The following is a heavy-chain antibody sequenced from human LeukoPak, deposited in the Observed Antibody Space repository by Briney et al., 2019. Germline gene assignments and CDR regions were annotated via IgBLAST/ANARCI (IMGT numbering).Heavy chain of an antibody. CDR3: AREYRKRGGQYASPWPMFDY. V-gene: IGHV3-23*01. D-gene: IGHD2-2*01. CDR2: IGARGDSP. CDR1: GFTFKSYD. Sequence: AGGSLRLSCGVSGFTFKSYDMSWVRQAPGKGLEWVSSIGARGDSPYYADSMQGRLSISRDNSENLLYLQMNSLRVEDTAVYYCAREYRKRGGQYASPWPMFDYWGQGALVTVSS. J-gene: IGHJ4*02.